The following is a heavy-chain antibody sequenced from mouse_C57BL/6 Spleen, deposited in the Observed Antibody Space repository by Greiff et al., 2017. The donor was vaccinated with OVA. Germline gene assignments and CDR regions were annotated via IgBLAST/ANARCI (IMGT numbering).Heavy chain of an antibody. CDR1: GYTFTSYW. J-gene: IGHJ4*01. V-gene: IGHV1-55*01. CDR2: IYPGSGST. D-gene: IGHD1-1*01. Sequence: QVQLQQPGAELVKPGASVKMSCKASGYTFTSYWITWVKQRPGQGLEWIGDIYPGSGSTNYNEKFKSKATMTVDTSSSKAYMQLSILASEDFAAYYCARGRYYGSRYAMDYWGQGTSVTVSS. CDR3: ARGRYYGSRYAMDY.